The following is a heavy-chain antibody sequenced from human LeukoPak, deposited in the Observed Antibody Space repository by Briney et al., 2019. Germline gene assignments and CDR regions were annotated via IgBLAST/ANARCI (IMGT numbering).Heavy chain of an antibody. CDR1: GGSISSSSYY. CDR2: IYYSGST. V-gene: IGHV4-39*07. J-gene: IGHJ5*02. CDR3: ARDRIRPYPSPLYWFDP. Sequence: PSETLSLTCTVSGGSISSSSYYWGWIRQPPGKGLEWIGSIYYSGSTYYNPSLKGRVTISVDTSKNQFSLKLSSVTAADTAVYYCARDRIRPYPSPLYWFDPWGQGTLVTVSS.